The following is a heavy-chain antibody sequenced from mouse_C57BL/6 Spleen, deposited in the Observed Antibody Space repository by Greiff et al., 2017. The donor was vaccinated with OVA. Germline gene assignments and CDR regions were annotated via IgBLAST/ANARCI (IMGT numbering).Heavy chain of an antibody. J-gene: IGHJ4*01. CDR3: ARRPYYAMDY. V-gene: IGHV3-6*01. CDR2: ISYDGSN. CDR1: GYSITSGYY. Sequence: EVKLQESGPGLVKPSQSLSLTCSVTGYSITSGYYWNWIRQFPGNKLEWMGYISYDGSNNYNPSLKNRISITRDTSKNQFFLKLNSVTTEDTATYYCARRPYYAMDYWGQGTSVTVSS.